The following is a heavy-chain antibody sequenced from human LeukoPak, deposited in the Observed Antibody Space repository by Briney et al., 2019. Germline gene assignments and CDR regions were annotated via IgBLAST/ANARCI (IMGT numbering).Heavy chain of an antibody. J-gene: IGHJ4*02. V-gene: IGHV3-23*01. CDR3: AKDLREYCSSTTCYAFDY. CDR1: GFTFTSYA. CDR2: ISGSGGST. D-gene: IGHD2-2*01. Sequence: PGGSLRLSCAAPGFTFTSYAMSWVSQAPGKGLEWVSVISGSGGSTYYADSVKGRFTISRDNSKNTLYLQMDSLRAEDTAVYYCAKDLREYCSSTTCYAFDYWGQGTLVTVSS.